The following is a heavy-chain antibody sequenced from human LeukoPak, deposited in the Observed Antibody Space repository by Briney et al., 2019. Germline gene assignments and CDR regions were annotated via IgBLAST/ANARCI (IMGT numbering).Heavy chain of an antibody. D-gene: IGHD3-3*01. CDR2: MNPNSGNT. Sequence: GAPVKISCRASGYTFTSYDINWVREATGQGLEWMGWMNPNSGNTGYAQKFQGRVTMTRNTSISTAYMELSSLRSEDTAVYYCARVGTIFGVVIIGFGKGNWFDPCGQGTLVTVSS. V-gene: IGHV1-8*01. J-gene: IGHJ5*02. CDR1: GYTFTSYD. CDR3: ARVGTIFGVVIIGFGKGNWFDP.